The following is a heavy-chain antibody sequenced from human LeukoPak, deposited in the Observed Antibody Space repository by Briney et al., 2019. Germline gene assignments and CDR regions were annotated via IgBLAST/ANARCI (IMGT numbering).Heavy chain of an antibody. Sequence: GGSLRLSCEASGFTFSSYWMSWVRQAPGKGLEWVANIKQDGSEKKYLDSVKGRFTISRDNSKNTLYLQMNSLRAEDTAVYYCAKEVWPTVTIPGWTYFDYWGQGTLVTVSS. CDR2: IKQDGSEK. J-gene: IGHJ4*02. D-gene: IGHD4-17*01. CDR1: GFTFSSYW. V-gene: IGHV3-7*01. CDR3: AKEVWPTVTIPGWTYFDY.